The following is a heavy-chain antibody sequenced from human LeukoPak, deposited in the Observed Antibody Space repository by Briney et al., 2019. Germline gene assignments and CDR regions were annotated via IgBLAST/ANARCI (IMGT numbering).Heavy chain of an antibody. V-gene: IGHV4-39*01. CDR2: IYYNGNT. J-gene: IGHJ4*02. D-gene: IGHD1-26*01. Sequence: PSEILSLTCTVSGGSVSSSDYYWGWIRQPPGKGLEWIGNIYYNGNTYYNPSLKSRVTISEDTSKNQFSLKLSSVTAADTAVYYCARHPLSGRLFDYWGQGTLVTVSS. CDR3: ARHPLSGRLFDY. CDR1: GGSVSSSDYY.